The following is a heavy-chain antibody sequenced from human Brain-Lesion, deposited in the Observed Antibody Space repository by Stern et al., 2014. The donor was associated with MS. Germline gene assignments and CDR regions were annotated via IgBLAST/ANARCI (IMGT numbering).Heavy chain of an antibody. Sequence: QLVESGPGLVKPSETLSLTCTVAGGSVSSTSYAWAWIRQPPGKGLEWIGTIYYSGNTYYSPSLKSRLPISLDPSKNQVSPQLRSVTAADTAVYYCAGEEDIRYCSGGSCTGNWFDPWGQGTLVTVSS. CDR2: IYYSGNT. D-gene: IGHD2-15*01. V-gene: IGHV4-39*01. CDR1: GGSVSSTSYA. J-gene: IGHJ5*02. CDR3: AGEEDIRYCSGGSCTGNWFDP.